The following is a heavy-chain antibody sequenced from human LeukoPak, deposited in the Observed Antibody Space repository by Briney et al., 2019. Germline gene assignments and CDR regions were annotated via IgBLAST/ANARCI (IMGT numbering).Heavy chain of an antibody. CDR2: IYPGDSDT. D-gene: IGHD3-22*01. Sequence: GESLKISCKGSGYRFTSYWIGWVRQMPGEGLEWMGIIYPGDSDTRYSPSLQGQVTISADKSISTAYLQWSSLKASDTAMYYCARDSSGYLYNLFDPWGQGTLVTVSS. J-gene: IGHJ5*02. V-gene: IGHV5-51*01. CDR1: GYRFTSYW. CDR3: ARDSSGYLYNLFDP.